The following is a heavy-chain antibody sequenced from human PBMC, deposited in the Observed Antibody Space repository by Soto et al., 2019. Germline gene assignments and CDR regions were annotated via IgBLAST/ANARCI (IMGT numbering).Heavy chain of an antibody. CDR3: ARETRE. Sequence: EVQLVESGGGLVQPGESLRLSCAASGFSVSSNYMSWVRQAPGKGLAWVSVIYSGGTTYYADSVKGRFTISRHNSQNTLYLQMNNLRAEDTAVYYCARETREWGQGKMVSVSS. CDR2: IYSGGTT. D-gene: IGHD1-1*01. V-gene: IGHV3-53*04. J-gene: IGHJ3*01. CDR1: GFSVSSNY.